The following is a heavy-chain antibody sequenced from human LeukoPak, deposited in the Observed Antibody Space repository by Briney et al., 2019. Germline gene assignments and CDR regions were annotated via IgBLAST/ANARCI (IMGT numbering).Heavy chain of an antibody. J-gene: IGHJ4*02. CDR2: IYSGGST. V-gene: IGHV3-53*01. D-gene: IGHD5-18*01. CDR3: ARVAMGGYGSDPYFDY. CDR1: GFTVSSNY. Sequence: PGGSLRLSCAASGFTVSSNYMSWVRQAPGKGLEWVSVIYSGGSTYYADSVKGRFTISRDNSKNTLYLQMNSLRAEDTAVYYCARVAMGGYGSDPYFDYWGQGTLVTVSS.